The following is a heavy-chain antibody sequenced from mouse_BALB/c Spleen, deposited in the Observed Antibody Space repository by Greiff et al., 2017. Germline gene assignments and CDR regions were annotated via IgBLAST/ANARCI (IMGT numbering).Heavy chain of an antibody. V-gene: IGHV3-2*02. CDR2: ISYSGST. D-gene: IGHD1-1*01. CDR3: ANYYGSSYWYFDV. CDR1: GYSITSDYA. Sequence: DVKLQESGPGLVKPSQSLSLTCTVTGYSITSDYAWNWIRQFPGNKLEWMGYISYSGSTSYNPSLKSRISITRDTSKNQFFLQLNSVTTEDTATYYCANYYGSSYWYFDVWGAGTTVTVSS. J-gene: IGHJ1*01.